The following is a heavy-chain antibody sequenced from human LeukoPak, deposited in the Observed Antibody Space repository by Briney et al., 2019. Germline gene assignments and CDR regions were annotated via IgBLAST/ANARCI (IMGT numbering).Heavy chain of an antibody. V-gene: IGHV3-21*01. CDR1: GFTFSSYS. J-gene: IGHJ6*03. CDR2: ISSSSSYI. D-gene: IGHD6-13*01. CDR3: ARAAIAAARIYYYMDV. Sequence: GGSLRLSCAASGFTFSSYSMNWVRQAPGKGREWVSSISSSSSYIYYADSVKGRFTISTDNAENSLYLQMNSLRAEDPAVYYCARAAIAAARIYYYMDVWGKGTTVTVSS.